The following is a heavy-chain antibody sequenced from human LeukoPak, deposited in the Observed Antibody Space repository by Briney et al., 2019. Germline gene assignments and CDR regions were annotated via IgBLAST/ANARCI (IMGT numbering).Heavy chain of an antibody. V-gene: IGHV1-69*13. D-gene: IGHD5-18*01. CDR2: IIPIFGTA. J-gene: IGHJ6*04. Sequence: SVKVSCKASGYTFTSYGISWVRQAPGQGLEWMGGIIPIFGTANYAQKFQGRVTITADESTSTAYMELSSLRSEDTAVYYCAGYPYGYYYYGMDVWGKGTTVTVSS. CDR1: GYTFTSYG. CDR3: AGYPYGYYYYGMDV.